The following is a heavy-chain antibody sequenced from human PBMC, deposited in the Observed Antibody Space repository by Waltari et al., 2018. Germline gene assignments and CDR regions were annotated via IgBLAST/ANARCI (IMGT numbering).Heavy chain of an antibody. CDR3: ARRYCSSTSCTIDY. CDR2: ISSSGTTT. V-gene: IGHV3-48*03. CDR1: GFTFSTYE. Sequence: EVQLVESGGGLVQPGGSLKLSCAASGFTFSTYEMNWVRQAPGKGLEWVSYISSSGTTTFYEDSVKGRFTVSRDNANNALYRQMNSLRAEDTSVYYCARRYCSSTSCTIDYWGQGTLVTVSS. D-gene: IGHD2-2*01. J-gene: IGHJ4*02.